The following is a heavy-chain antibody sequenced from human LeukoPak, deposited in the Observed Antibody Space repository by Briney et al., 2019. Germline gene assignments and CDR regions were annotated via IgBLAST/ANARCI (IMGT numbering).Heavy chain of an antibody. D-gene: IGHD3-22*01. CDR2: IYHSGST. CDR3: ARGKRLLRTNWFDP. V-gene: IGHV4-38-2*02. CDR1: GYSISSGYY. Sequence: SETLSLTCTVSGYSISSGYYWGWIRQPPGKGLEWIGSIYHSGSTYYNPSLKSRVTISVDTSKNQFSLKLSSVTAADTAVYYCARGKRLLRTNWFDPWGQGTLVTVSS. J-gene: IGHJ5*02.